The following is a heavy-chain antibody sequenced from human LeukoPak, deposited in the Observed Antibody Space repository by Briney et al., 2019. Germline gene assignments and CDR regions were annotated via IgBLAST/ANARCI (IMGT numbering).Heavy chain of an antibody. J-gene: IGHJ3*02. Sequence: GGSLRLSCAASGFTFSSYSMNWVRQAPGKGLEWVSSISSSSSYIYYADSVKGRFTISRDNAKNSLYLQMNGLRAEDTAVYYCARDTGYYDSRTFDIWGQGTMVTVSS. CDR1: GFTFSSYS. CDR3: ARDTGYYDSRTFDI. D-gene: IGHD3-22*01. V-gene: IGHV3-21*01. CDR2: ISSSSSYI.